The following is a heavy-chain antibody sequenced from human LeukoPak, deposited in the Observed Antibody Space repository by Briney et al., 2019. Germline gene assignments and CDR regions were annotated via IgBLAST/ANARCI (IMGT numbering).Heavy chain of an antibody. CDR1: SGSMSSYY. Sequence: SETLSLTCAVSSGSMSSYYWSWIRQPPGKGLEWIGYIYYTGVTNYSSSLKRRLTISLDTAMKQFSLNLRSVTAADTAMYYCARGGSGYPLDYWGQGTLVTVSS. V-gene: IGHV4-59*01. D-gene: IGHD3-22*01. J-gene: IGHJ4*02. CDR3: ARGGSGYPLDY. CDR2: IYYTGVT.